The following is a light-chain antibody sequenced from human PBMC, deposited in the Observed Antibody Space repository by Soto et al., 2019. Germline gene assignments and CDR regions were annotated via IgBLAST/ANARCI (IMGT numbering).Light chain of an antibody. CDR2: STD. J-gene: IGLJ2*01. Sequence: QSVLTQPPSASGTPGQRVTISCSGSYSNIGSNTVNWYQHLPGTAPKLLIYSTDQRPSGVPDRFSGSKSGTSASLAISGLQSDDEADYYCAAWDDSVSGVLFGGGTKLTVL. CDR3: AAWDDSVSGVL. CDR1: YSNIGSNT. V-gene: IGLV1-44*01.